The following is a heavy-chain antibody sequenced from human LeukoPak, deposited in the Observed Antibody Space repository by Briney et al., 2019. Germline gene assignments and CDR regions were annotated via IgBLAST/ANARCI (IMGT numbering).Heavy chain of an antibody. J-gene: IGHJ4*02. D-gene: IGHD5-18*01. CDR1: GFTFSSYE. CDR2: ISGSGGST. Sequence: GGSLRLSCAGSGFTFSSYEMNWVRQAPGKGLEWVSTISGSGGSTYYADSVKGRFTISRDNSKNTLYLQMNSLRAEDTAVYYCARGWNSYGNFDYWGQGTLVTVSS. CDR3: ARGWNSYGNFDY. V-gene: IGHV3-23*01.